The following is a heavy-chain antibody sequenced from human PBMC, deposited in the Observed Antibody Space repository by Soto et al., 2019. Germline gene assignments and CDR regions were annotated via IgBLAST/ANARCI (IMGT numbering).Heavy chain of an antibody. CDR1: GGTFSSYA. J-gene: IGHJ3*02. V-gene: IGHV1-69*12. D-gene: IGHD2-21*02. CDR3: ARGPVAYCGGDCYGGRAFDI. CDR2: IIPIFGTA. Sequence: QVQLVQSGAEVKKPGSSVKVSCKASGGTFSSYAISWVRQAPGQGLEWMGGIIPIFGTANYTQKFQGRVTITADESTSTAYMELSRLRSEDTAVYYCARGPVAYCGGDCYGGRAFDIWGQGTMVTVSS.